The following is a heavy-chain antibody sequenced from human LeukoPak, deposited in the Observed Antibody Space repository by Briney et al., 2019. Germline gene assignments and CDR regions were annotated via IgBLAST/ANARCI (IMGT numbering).Heavy chain of an antibody. J-gene: IGHJ4*02. CDR1: GFTFSSYA. Sequence: GGSLRLSCAASGFTFSSYAMSWVRQAPGKGLEWVSAISGSGGSTYYADSVKGRFTISRDNSKNTLYLQMNSLRAEDTAVYYCARGWYSSGWYYNYWGQGTLVTVSS. CDR2: ISGSGGST. CDR3: ARGWYSSGWYYNY. D-gene: IGHD6-19*01. V-gene: IGHV3-23*01.